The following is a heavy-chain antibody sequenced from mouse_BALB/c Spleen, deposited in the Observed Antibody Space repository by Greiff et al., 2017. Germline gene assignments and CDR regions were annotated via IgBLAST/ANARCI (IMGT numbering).Heavy chain of an antibody. CDR1: GYTFTDYA. Sequence: QVQLQQSGAELVRPGVSVKISCKGSGYTFTDYAMHWVKQSPAKSLEWIGVISTYYGDASYNQKFKGKATMTVDKSSSTAYMELARLTSEDSAIYYCARRDAMAYWGQGTSVTVSS. CDR2: ISTYYGDA. CDR3: ARRDAMAY. J-gene: IGHJ4*01. V-gene: IGHV1S137*01.